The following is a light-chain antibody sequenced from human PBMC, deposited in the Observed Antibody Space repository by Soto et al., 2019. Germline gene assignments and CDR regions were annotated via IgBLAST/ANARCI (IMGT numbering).Light chain of an antibody. J-gene: IGLJ2*01. Sequence: QSALTQPPSGSGSPGQSVTISCTGTSRDVGGYNYVSWYQQHPGKAPKLMIYEVSKRPSGVPDRFSGSKSGNTASLTVSGLQAEDEADYYCSSYGGSNVVVFGGGTKLTVL. CDR2: EVS. CDR1: SRDVGGYNY. V-gene: IGLV2-8*01. CDR3: SSYGGSNVVV.